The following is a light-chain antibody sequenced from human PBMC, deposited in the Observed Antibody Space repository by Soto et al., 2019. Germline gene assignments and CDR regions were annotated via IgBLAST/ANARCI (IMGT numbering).Light chain of an antibody. Sequence: QSALTQPASVSGSPGQSITISCTGTSSDVGGYNYVSWYQQHPGKAPKLMIYDVSNRPSGVSNRFSGSKSANTASLTISGLQAEDEADYYCSSYTGSSTSVVFGGGTQLTVL. V-gene: IGLV2-14*01. CDR1: SSDVGGYNY. CDR3: SSYTGSSTSVV. CDR2: DVS. J-gene: IGLJ2*01.